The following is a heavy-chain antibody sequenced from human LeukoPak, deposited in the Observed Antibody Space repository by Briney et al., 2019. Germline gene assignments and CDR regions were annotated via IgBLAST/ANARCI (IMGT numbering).Heavy chain of an antibody. CDR1: GFTFSSYA. CDR2: IWYDGSNK. CDR3: ARDREESLAPGHYYGMDV. V-gene: IGHV3-30*04. J-gene: IGHJ6*02. Sequence: GGSLRLSCAASGFTFSSYAMHWVRQAPGKGLEWVAVIWYDGSNKYYADSVKGRFTISRDNSKNTLYLQMNSLRAEDTAVYYCARDREESLAPGHYYGMDVWGQGTTVTVSS. D-gene: IGHD6-19*01.